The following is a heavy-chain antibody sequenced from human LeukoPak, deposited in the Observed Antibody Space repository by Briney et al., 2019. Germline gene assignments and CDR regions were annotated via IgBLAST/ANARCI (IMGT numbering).Heavy chain of an antibody. CDR1: GFIFSNYG. J-gene: IGHJ4*02. Sequence: GGSLRLSCEASGFIFSNYGMHWVRQAPGKGLEWLALISYEGKTKFYADSVKGRFTISRDNSGNTLFLHMTNLRVEDTAVYYCAREWGRIAVAGGPGYWGQGALVTVSS. CDR2: ISYEGKTK. D-gene: IGHD6-19*01. CDR3: AREWGRIAVAGGPGY. V-gene: IGHV3-33*01.